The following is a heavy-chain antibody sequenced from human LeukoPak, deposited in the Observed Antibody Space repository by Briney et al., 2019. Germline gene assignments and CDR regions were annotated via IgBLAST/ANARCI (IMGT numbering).Heavy chain of an antibody. CDR1: GFTFSSYS. J-gene: IGHJ4*02. Sequence: GGSLRLSRAASGFTFSSYSMNWVRQAPGKGLEWVSSISSSSSYIYYADSVKGRFTISRDNAKNSLYLQMNSLRAEDTAVYYCARDLTGYGDYWGQGTLVTVSS. D-gene: IGHD7-27*01. V-gene: IGHV3-21*01. CDR3: ARDLTGYGDY. CDR2: ISSSSSYI.